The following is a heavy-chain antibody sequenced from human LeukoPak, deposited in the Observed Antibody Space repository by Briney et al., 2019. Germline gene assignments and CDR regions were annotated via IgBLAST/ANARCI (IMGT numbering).Heavy chain of an antibody. Sequence: GGSLRLSCAASGFTFSSYGMHWVRQAPGKGLEWVAFIRYDGSNKYYADSVKGRFTISRDNSKNTLYLQMNSLRADDTAVYYCARALSQQLIRYSQDWGQGTLVTASS. CDR3: ARALSQQLIRYSQD. CDR1: GFTFSSYG. V-gene: IGHV3-30*02. CDR2: IRYDGSNK. D-gene: IGHD1-1*01. J-gene: IGHJ1*01.